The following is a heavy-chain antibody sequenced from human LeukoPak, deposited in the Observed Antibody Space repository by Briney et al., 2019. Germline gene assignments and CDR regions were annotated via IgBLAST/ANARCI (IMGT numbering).Heavy chain of an antibody. CDR3: AKLGYYDSSGYYYAFDI. V-gene: IGHV3-9*01. Sequence: GGSLRLSCAASGFTFDDYAMHWVRQAPGKGLEWVSGISWNSGSIGYADSVKGRFTISRDNAKNSLYLQMNSLRAEDTALYYCAKLGYYDSSGYYYAFDIWGQGTMVTVSS. CDR2: ISWNSGSI. J-gene: IGHJ3*02. D-gene: IGHD3-22*01. CDR1: GFTFDDYA.